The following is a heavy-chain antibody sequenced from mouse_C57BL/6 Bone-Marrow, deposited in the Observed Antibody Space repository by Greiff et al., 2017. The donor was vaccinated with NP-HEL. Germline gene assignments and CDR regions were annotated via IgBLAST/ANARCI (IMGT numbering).Heavy chain of an antibody. CDR2: IRSKSNNYAT. CDR3: VRNPPGITTVVKDWYFDV. D-gene: IGHD1-1*01. CDR1: GFSFNTYA. Sequence: EVKLLESGGGLVQPKGSLKLSCAASGFSFNTYAMNWVRQAPGKGLEWVARIRSKSNNYATYYADSVKDRFTISRDDSESMLYMHMNNLKTEDTAMYYCVRNPPGITTVVKDWYFDVWGTGTTVTVSS. J-gene: IGHJ1*03. V-gene: IGHV10-1*01.